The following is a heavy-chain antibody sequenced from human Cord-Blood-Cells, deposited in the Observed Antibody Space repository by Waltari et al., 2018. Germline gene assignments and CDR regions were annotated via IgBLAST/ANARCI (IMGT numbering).Heavy chain of an antibody. CDR2: FAPEDGET. D-gene: IGHD4-4*01. CDR3: ATSSHDYSNDYFDY. J-gene: IGHJ4*02. V-gene: IGHV1-24*01. Sequence: QVQLVQSGAEGKKPGASVMVSCKVYGYTSTDLSMHWVRRDPGKGLAWMGGFAPEDGETIYAQKFQGRVTMTEDTSTDTAYMELSSLRSEDTAVYYCATSSHDYSNDYFDYWGQGTLVTVSS. CDR1: GYTSTDLS.